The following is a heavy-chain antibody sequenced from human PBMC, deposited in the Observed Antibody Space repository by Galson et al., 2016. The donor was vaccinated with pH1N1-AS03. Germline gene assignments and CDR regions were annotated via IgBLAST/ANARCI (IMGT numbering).Heavy chain of an antibody. J-gene: IGHJ3*01. CDR3: ARRTAFDV. Sequence: SLRLSCAVSGLTFSGDYMTWVRQPPGKGLEWVATIGSSGSPLFYSHSVRGRFTISRDNAKNSPYLQMNSLTVEDSAVYFCARRTAFDVWGQGTVVTVSS. CDR2: IGSSGSPL. V-gene: IGHV3-11*04. CDR1: GLTFSGDY.